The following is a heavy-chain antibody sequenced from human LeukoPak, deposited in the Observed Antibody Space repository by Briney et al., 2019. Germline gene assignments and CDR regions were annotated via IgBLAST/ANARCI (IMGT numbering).Heavy chain of an antibody. CDR3: ARRGRGVPAIKFRYFDY. V-gene: IGHV4-34*01. CDR2: INHSGST. CDR1: GGSFSGYY. J-gene: IGHJ4*02. D-gene: IGHD2-21*02. Sequence: PSETLSLTCAVSGGSFSGYYWSWIRQPPGTGLEWIGEINHSGSTNYNPSLKSRVTISVDTSKNQFSLKLSSVTAADTAVYYCARRGRGVPAIKFRYFDYWGQGTLVTVSS.